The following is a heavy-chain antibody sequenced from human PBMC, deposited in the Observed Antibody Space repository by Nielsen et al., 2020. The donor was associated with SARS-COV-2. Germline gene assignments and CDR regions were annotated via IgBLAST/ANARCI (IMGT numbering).Heavy chain of an antibody. CDR1: GFTFSSYW. CDR2: IKQDGSEK. CDR3: ARVDGDYDHLDY. Sequence: GESLKISCAASGFTFSSYWMSWVRQAPGKGLEWVAIIKQDGSEKYYVDSVKGRFTISRDNAKNSLYLQMNSLRAEDTAVYYCARVDGDYDHLDYWGQGTLVTVSS. V-gene: IGHV3-7*05. D-gene: IGHD4-17*01. J-gene: IGHJ4*02.